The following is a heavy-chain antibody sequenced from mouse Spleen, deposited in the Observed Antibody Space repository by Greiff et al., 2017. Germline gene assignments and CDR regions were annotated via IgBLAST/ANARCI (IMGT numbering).Heavy chain of an antibody. Sequence: EVQRVESGGGLVKPGGSLKLSCAASGFAFSSYDMSWVRQTPEKRLEWVATISSGGSYTYYPDSVKGRFTISRDNARNTLYLQMSSLRSEDTALYYCARQGSYGNYGTYWGQGTLVTVSA. CDR1: GFAFSSYD. CDR2: ISSGGSYT. V-gene: IGHV5-9*02. D-gene: IGHD2-1*01. CDR3: ARQGSYGNYGTY. J-gene: IGHJ3*01.